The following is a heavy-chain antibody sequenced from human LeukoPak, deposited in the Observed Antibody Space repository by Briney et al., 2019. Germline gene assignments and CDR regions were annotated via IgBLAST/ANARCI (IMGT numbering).Heavy chain of an antibody. CDR1: GYTFTSYY. V-gene: IGHV1-46*01. CDR3: ARDLGTEMATIFYFDY. Sequence: ASVKVSCKASGYTFTSYYMHWVRQAPGQGLEWMGIINPSGGSTSYAQKFQGRVTVTRDTSTSTVYMELSSLRSEDTAVYYCARDLGTEMATIFYFDYWGQGTLVTVSS. J-gene: IGHJ4*02. CDR2: INPSGGST. D-gene: IGHD5-24*01.